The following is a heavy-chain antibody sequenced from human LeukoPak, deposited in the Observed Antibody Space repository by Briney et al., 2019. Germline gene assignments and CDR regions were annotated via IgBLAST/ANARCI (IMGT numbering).Heavy chain of an antibody. J-gene: IGHJ6*03. CDR1: GGSISSSSYY. V-gene: IGHV4-39*07. CDR3: AGAGPIYYYHYMDV. D-gene: IGHD2-21*01. CDR2: IYYTGST. Sequence: SETLSLTCTVSGGSISSSSYYWGWIRQPPGKGLEWIGTIYYTGSTYYNRALKGRVTISVDTSKNQMSLKLSSVTAADTAVYYCAGAGPIYYYHYMDVWGKGTTVTISS.